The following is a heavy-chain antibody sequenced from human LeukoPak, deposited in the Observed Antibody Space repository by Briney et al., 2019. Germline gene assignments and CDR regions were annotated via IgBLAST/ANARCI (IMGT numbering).Heavy chain of an antibody. J-gene: IGHJ2*01. CDR1: GFSFSNYG. D-gene: IGHD2-21*02. CDR3: AGGDWVRWYFDL. CDR2: TQFGGNKK. V-gene: IGHV3-30*02. Sequence: GGSLRLSCAASGFSFSNYGMHWVRQAPGKGLEWVAFTQFGGNKKYYADSVKGRFTISRDNSKNTLYLQMNSLRAEDTAVYYCAGGDWVRWYFDLWGRGTLVTVSS.